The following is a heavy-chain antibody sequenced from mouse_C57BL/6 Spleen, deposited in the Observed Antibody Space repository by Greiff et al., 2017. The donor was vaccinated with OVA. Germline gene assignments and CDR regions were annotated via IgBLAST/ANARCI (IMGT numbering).Heavy chain of an antibody. D-gene: IGHD2-3*01. CDR3: ARRDGYKGYFDV. CDR2: ISSGGSYT. J-gene: IGHJ1*03. CDR1: GFTFSSYG. Sequence: DVQLVESGGDLVKPGGSLKLSCAASGFTFSSYGMSWVRQTPDKRLEWVATISSGGSYTYYPDSVKGRFTISRDNAKNTLYLQMSSLKSEDTAMYYCARRDGYKGYFDVWGTGTTVTVSS. V-gene: IGHV5-6*01.